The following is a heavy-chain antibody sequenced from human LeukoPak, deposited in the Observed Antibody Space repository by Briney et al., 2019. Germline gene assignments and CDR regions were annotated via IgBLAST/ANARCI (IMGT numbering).Heavy chain of an antibody. V-gene: IGHV3-23*01. Sequence: GGSLTLSCAASGFTFSNYAMNWVRQAPGKGLEWVSSTSGSGGSTYLAGSGKGRVTICRDNSKNTMYMQMNSLRVEDTAVYYCAKGGQNYDFWRFDYWGQGSLVTVSS. D-gene: IGHD3-3*01. J-gene: IGHJ4*02. CDR2: TSGSGGST. CDR3: AKGGQNYDFWRFDY. CDR1: GFTFSNYA.